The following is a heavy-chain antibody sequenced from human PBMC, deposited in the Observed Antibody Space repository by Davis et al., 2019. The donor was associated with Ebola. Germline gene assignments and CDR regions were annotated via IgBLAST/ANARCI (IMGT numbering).Heavy chain of an antibody. J-gene: IGHJ4*02. V-gene: IGHV3-53*01. Sequence: GESLKISCAASGFSVSSPYMTWVRQAPGKGLEWLAVIYSGGDSYYADSVQGRFTISRDTSQNTLYFQMSSLRVDDTAVYYCARDLGLEWSHWGQGTLVTVSS. CDR3: ARDLGLEWSH. D-gene: IGHD1-1*01. CDR1: GFSVSSPY. CDR2: IYSGGDS.